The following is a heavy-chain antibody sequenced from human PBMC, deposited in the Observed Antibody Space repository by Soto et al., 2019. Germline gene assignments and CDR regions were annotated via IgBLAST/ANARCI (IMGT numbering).Heavy chain of an antibody. V-gene: IGHV4-39*01. CDR3: ARLLDYGDYLAPSYGMDV. Sequence: SETLSLTCTVSGGSISSSSYYWGWIRQPPGKGLEWIGSIYYSGSTYYNPSLKSRVTISVDTSKNQFSLKLSSVTAADTAVYYCARLLDYGDYLAPSYGMDVWGQGTTVTVSS. CDR1: GGSISSSSYY. J-gene: IGHJ6*02. D-gene: IGHD4-17*01. CDR2: IYYSGST.